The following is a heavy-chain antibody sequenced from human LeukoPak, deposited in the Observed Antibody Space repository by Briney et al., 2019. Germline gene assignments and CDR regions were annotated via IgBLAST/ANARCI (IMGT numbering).Heavy chain of an antibody. J-gene: IGHJ5*02. CDR3: ARKVVVAATQWFDP. V-gene: IGHV3-23*01. CDR1: GFTFSSYA. Sequence: GGSLRLSCVVSGFTFSSYAMSWVRQAPGKGLEWVSVISASGVSTYSADSVKGRFTISRDNSKNTLSLQMNSLRADDTAVYYCARKVVVAATQWFDPWGQGTLVTVSS. CDR2: ISASGVST. D-gene: IGHD2-15*01.